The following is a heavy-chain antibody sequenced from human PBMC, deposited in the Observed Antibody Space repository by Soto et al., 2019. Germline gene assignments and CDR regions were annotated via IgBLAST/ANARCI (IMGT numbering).Heavy chain of an antibody. CDR3: AKNQGVELVPLATVDWFDP. V-gene: IGHV1-8*01. CDR1: GYTFTNND. J-gene: IGHJ5*02. D-gene: IGHD1-26*01. Sequence: GASVKFSCQASGYTFTNNDVTWVRQATGQGLEWMGWMNPGSGDTGYAQKFQGRFTMTRDISIATAYMELSSLSAEDTAVYHCAKNQGVELVPLATVDWFDPWGQGSVVTVSS. CDR2: MNPGSGDT.